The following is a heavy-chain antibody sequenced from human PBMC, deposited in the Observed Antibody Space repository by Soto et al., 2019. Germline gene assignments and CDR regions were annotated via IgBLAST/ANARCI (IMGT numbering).Heavy chain of an antibody. CDR3: ARSLEGTTVTNWFDP. D-gene: IGHD4-17*01. J-gene: IGHJ5*02. CDR2: ITLVLGTA. V-gene: IGHV1-69*01. CDR1: ADTFNSYS. Sequence: QVQLVQSGAEVKMPGSSVKVSCKASADTFNSYSLSWLRQAPGQRLEWMGGITLVLGTADYAQSLEDRVTITADALTSTVYMELSSLRSDDTAVYYCARSLEGTTVTNWFDPWGQGALVTVSS.